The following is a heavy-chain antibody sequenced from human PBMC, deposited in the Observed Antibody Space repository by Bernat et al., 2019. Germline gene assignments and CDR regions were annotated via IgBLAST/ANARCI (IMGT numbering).Heavy chain of an antibody. D-gene: IGHD4-11*01. Sequence: EVQLVESGGGLVQPGGSLRLSCAASGFTFSSYWMSWVRQAPGKGLEWVAHIKQDGGEKYSVDSGMGRFTISRGNDRNSLYLQMNSLRAEDTAVYYCASAPMTTVTTSSLDYMDVWGKGTTVTVSS. CDR3: ASAPMTTVTTSSLDYMDV. J-gene: IGHJ6*03. CDR1: GFTFSSYW. CDR2: IKQDGGEK. V-gene: IGHV3-7*03.